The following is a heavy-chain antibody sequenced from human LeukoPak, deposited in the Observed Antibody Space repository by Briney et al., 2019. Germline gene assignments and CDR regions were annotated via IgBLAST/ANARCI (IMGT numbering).Heavy chain of an antibody. J-gene: IGHJ4*02. CDR3: VRHGLGRSWFGFDY. CDR1: GYTFTTDW. D-gene: IGHD6-13*01. Sequence: GESLKISCKGSGYTFTTDWIGCVRQMSGKGLEWMWIIYTGDSDPRYSPSFQGQVTISADTSISTAYLQWSSLKASDSAMYYCVRHGLGRSWFGFDYWGQGTLVTVSS. V-gene: IGHV5-51*01. CDR2: IYTGDSDP.